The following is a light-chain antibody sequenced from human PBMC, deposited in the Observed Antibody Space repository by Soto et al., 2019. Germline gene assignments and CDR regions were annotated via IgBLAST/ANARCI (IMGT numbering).Light chain of an antibody. J-gene: IGKJ1*01. CDR3: QHYGSSPRT. Sequence: EIVLTQSPGTLSLSPGERATLSCRASQSVTSGYLAWYQQRPGQAPRLLIYGASIRATGIPDRFGGSGSGTDFTLTISRLEPEDFAVYYCQHYGSSPRTFGQGTKVEI. V-gene: IGKV3-20*01. CDR2: GAS. CDR1: QSVTSGY.